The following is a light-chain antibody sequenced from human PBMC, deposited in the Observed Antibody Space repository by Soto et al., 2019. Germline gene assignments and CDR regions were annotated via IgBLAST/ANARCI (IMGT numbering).Light chain of an antibody. Sequence: ETVLTQSPGTLSLSPGDRAILSCRASQTVNSQFLAWYQQKPGQAPRLLIYGASNRAAGIPDRFIASASGTDVTLIITKLAPEDIAVYYCQQYSSAPYTFGQGTKLESK. V-gene: IGKV3-20*01. CDR2: GAS. CDR1: QTVNSQF. J-gene: IGKJ2*01. CDR3: QQYSSAPYT.